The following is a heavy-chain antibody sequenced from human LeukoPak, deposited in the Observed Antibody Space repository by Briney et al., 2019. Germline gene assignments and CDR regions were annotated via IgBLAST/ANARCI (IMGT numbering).Heavy chain of an antibody. CDR1: GYTFTGYY. CDR2: INPNSGGT. CDR3: ARADGYCSGGSCYPRLRKGAFDI. J-gene: IGHJ3*02. Sequence: SVKVSCKASGYTFTGYYMHWVRQAPGQGLEWMGWINPNSGGTNYAQKFQGRVTMTRDTSISTAYMELSRLRSDDTAVHYCARADGYCSGGSCYPRLRKGAFDIWGQGTMVTVSS. V-gene: IGHV1-2*02. D-gene: IGHD2-15*01.